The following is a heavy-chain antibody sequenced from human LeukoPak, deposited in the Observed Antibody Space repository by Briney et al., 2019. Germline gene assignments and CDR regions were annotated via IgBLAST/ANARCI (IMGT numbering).Heavy chain of an antibody. J-gene: IGHJ4*02. V-gene: IGHV3-15*07. CDR1: GFTFSSHS. CDR3: TTDPSIAVAEYFDY. CDR2: IKSKTDGGTT. Sequence: PGGSLRLSCAASGFTFSSHSMNWVRQAPGKGLEWVGRIKSKTDGGTTDYAAPVKGRFTISRDDSKNTLYLQMNSLKTEDTAVYYCTTDPSIAVAEYFDYWGQGTLVTVSS. D-gene: IGHD6-19*01.